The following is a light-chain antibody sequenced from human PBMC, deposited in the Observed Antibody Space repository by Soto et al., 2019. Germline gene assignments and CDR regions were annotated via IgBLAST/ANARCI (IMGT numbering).Light chain of an antibody. CDR1: QSVSSSY. J-gene: IGKJ1*01. Sequence: EIVLTQSPGTLSLSPGERATLSCRASQSVSSSYLAWYQQKPGQAPRLLIYGASSRATGIPDRFSGSGSGTDFTLTISRLEPEDFAVYYCQQYGSSPFGQGT. V-gene: IGKV3-20*01. CDR2: GAS. CDR3: QQYGSSP.